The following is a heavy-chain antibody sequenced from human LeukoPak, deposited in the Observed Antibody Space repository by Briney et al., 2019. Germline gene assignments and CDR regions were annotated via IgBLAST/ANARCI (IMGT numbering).Heavy chain of an antibody. D-gene: IGHD3-22*01. V-gene: IGHV3-23*01. CDR3: AKTNGYYSD. CDR1: GFTFSSYG. Sequence: GGSLRLSCAASGFTFSSYGMNWVRQAPGKGLEWVSGISGSGGTTYYADSVKGRFTISRDNSKNSLSLQVSSLKAEDTAVYYCAKTNGYYSDWGQGTLVTVSS. J-gene: IGHJ4*02. CDR2: ISGSGGTT.